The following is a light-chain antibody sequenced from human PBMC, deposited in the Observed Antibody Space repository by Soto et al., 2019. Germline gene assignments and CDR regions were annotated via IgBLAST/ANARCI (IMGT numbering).Light chain of an antibody. Sequence: SVLTQPPSVSGAPGQRVTISCTGSSSNIGAGYDVHWYQQLPGTAPKLLIYGNSNRPSGVPDRFSGSKSGTSASLAITGLQVEDEADYYCQSYDSSLSGWVFGGGTKLTVL. CDR3: QSYDSSLSGWV. J-gene: IGLJ3*02. CDR1: SSNIGAGYD. CDR2: GNS. V-gene: IGLV1-40*01.